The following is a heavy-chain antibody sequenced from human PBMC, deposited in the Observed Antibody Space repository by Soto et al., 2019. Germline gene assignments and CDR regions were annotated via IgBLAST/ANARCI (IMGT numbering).Heavy chain of an antibody. CDR1: GFTLSSCE. J-gene: IGHJ6*02. V-gene: IGHV3-48*03. CDR3: ARDKGEKVAYGMDV. CDR2: INSEGVTI. Sequence: DVQLVESGGGLEQPGGSLRLSCTVSGFTLSSCEMNWVRQAPGKGLEWVSYINSEGVTIYADSVKGRFTISRDNAQNSLLLQMNSLRAEDTAVYYCARDKGEKVAYGMDVWGQGTTVTVSS. D-gene: IGHD3-16*01.